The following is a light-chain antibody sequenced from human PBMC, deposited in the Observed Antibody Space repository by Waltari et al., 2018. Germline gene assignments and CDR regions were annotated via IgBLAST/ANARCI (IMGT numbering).Light chain of an antibody. Sequence: SILTQSPATLSLSPGERATLSCRASQSVSSYLAWYQQKPGQAPRLLIHSASSRATGIPDRFSGSGSGTEFTLTISSLEPEDVGVYHCYQHSSGYSFGQGTKVEIK. CDR1: QSVSSY. J-gene: IGKJ2*03. CDR3: YQHSSGYS. CDR2: SAS. V-gene: IGKV3-11*01.